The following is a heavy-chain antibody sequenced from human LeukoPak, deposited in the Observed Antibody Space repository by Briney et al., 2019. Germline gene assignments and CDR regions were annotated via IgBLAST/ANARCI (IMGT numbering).Heavy chain of an antibody. Sequence: GGSLRLSCAASGFTFSSYWMSWVRQAPGKGLERVANIKQDGSEKYYVDSVKGRFTISRDNAKNSLYLQMNSLRAEDTAGYYCAKVAHAWELEPYYFDYWGQGTLVTVSS. CDR2: IKQDGSEK. V-gene: IGHV3-7*01. CDR3: AKVAHAWELEPYYFDY. J-gene: IGHJ4*02. D-gene: IGHD1-26*01. CDR1: GFTFSSYW.